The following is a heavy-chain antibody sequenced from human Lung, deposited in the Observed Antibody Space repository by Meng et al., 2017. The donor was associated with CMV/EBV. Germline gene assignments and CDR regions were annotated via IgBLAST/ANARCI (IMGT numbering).Heavy chain of an antibody. J-gene: IGHJ6*02. V-gene: IGHV4-30-4*08. Sequence: SETXSLXCTVSGASIGSDNYYWSWIRQPPGKGLEWIGYIYYSGSSFYNPSLKSRVTISLNMSKNQFSLYLSSVTAADTAVYYCARADYYNLMDVWGQGPTVTVSS. CDR2: IYYSGSS. CDR3: ARADYYNLMDV. CDR1: GASIGSDNYY.